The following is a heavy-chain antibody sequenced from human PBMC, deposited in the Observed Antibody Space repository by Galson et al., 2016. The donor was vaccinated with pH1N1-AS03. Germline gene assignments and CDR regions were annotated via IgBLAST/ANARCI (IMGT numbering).Heavy chain of an antibody. CDR2: ISNSGGTT. D-gene: IGHD6-13*01. CDR1: GFTFSSYA. J-gene: IGHJ4*02. Sequence: SLRLSCAASGFTFSSYAMNWVRQAPGKGLEWVSAISNSGGTTYYADSVKGRFTISRDNSKNTLYLQMNILKTEETAVNYWAKASAAAGTSTFHYWGQGTLVTVSS. V-gene: IGHV3-23*01. CDR3: AKASAAAGTSTFHY.